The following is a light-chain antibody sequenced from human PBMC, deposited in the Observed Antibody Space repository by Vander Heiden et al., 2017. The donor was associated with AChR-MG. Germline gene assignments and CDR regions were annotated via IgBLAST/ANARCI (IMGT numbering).Light chain of an antibody. CDR3: QQYKNWPPYT. V-gene: IGKV3-15*01. CDR1: QSVSSD. CDR2: DAS. J-gene: IGKJ2*01. Sequence: EIVMTQSPATLSVSPGESATLSCRASQSVSSDLAWYQQKPGQAPRLLIHDASTRATGIPARFSGSGYGTDFTLTISSRQSEDFAVYFCQQYKNWPPYTFGQRTKLEIK.